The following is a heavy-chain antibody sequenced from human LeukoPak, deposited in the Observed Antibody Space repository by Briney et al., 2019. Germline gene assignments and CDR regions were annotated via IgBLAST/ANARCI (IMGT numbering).Heavy chain of an antibody. J-gene: IGHJ4*02. CDR3: AKRDLGY. CDR2: ISSSSSYI. V-gene: IGHV3-21*04. CDR1: GFTFSTYT. Sequence: PGGSLRLSCAASGFTFSTYTMNWVRQAPGKGLEWVSYISSSSSYIYYADSVKGRFTISRDNSKNTLFLQMNSLRAEDTAVYYCAKRDLGYWGQGTLVTVSS.